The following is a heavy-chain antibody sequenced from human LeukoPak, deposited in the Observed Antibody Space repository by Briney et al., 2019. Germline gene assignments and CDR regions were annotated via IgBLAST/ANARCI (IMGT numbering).Heavy chain of an antibody. Sequence: PSETLSLTCTVSGGSISSSSYYWGWIRQPPGKGLEWIGSIYYSGSTYYNPSLKSRVTISVDTSKNQFSLKLSSVTAADTAVYYCARSGGYDYGDSVSLHHAFDIWGQGTMVTVSS. CDR3: ARSGGYDYGDSVSLHHAFDI. J-gene: IGHJ3*02. V-gene: IGHV4-39*07. D-gene: IGHD4-17*01. CDR2: IYYSGST. CDR1: GGSISSSSYY.